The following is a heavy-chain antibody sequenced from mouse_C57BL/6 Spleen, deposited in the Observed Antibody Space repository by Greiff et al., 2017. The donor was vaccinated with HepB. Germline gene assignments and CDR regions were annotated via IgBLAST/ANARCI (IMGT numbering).Heavy chain of an antibody. CDR1: GYTFTDYE. J-gene: IGHJ2*01. Sequence: QVQLKQSGAELVRPGASVTLSCKASGYTFTDYEMHWVKQTPVHGLEWIGAIDPETGGTAYNQKFKGKAILTADKSSSTAYMELRSLTSEDSAVYYCTRRKGNWGYYFDYWGQGTTLTVSS. CDR3: TRRKGNWGYYFDY. V-gene: IGHV1-15*01. CDR2: IDPETGGT. D-gene: IGHD4-1*01.